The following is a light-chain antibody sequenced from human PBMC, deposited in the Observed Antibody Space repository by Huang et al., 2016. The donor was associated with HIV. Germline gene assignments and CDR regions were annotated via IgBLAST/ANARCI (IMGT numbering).Light chain of an antibody. CDR2: DTS. Sequence: EIVLTQSPATLYLSPGERATLSCRASQSVSSDLAWYQQKPGQAPRRLIYDTSGKATGLPARFRGSGSGTDFTVTISSLEPEDCAVYYCQQRSNWPPWTFGQGTKVEIK. CDR3: QQRSNWPPWT. J-gene: IGKJ1*01. V-gene: IGKV3-11*01. CDR1: QSVSSD.